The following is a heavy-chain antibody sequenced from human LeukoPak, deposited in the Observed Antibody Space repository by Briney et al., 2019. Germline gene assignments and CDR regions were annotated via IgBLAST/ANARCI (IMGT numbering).Heavy chain of an antibody. D-gene: IGHD2-2*01. V-gene: IGHV3-23*01. CDR3: AARVEGPAYY. Sequence: GGSLRLSCAASGFTFSSYAMHWVRQAPGKGLEWVSAIRGSGDTTFYADSVRGRFTISRDTSKSTLFLQMDSLSAEDTAVYLCAARVEGPAYYWGQGTLVTVSS. J-gene: IGHJ4*02. CDR1: GFTFSSYA. CDR2: IRGSGDTT.